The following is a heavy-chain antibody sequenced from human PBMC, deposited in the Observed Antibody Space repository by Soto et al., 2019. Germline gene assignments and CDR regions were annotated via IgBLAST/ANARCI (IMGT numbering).Heavy chain of an antibody. Sequence: EVQLVESGGGLVQPGGSLRLSCAASGYSISTYWMSWVRQAPGKGLEWVANVKQDGSEEYYVDSVKGRFTISRDNAKNSWYVQMNSLSAEETAVYYCAALDTAMVKTAGYWGQGTLVTVSS. J-gene: IGHJ4*02. CDR1: GYSISTYW. CDR3: AALDTAMVKTAGY. D-gene: IGHD5-18*01. V-gene: IGHV3-7*01. CDR2: VKQDGSEE.